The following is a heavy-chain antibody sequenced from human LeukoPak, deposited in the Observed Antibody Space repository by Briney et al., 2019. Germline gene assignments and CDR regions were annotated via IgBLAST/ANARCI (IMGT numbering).Heavy chain of an antibody. CDR1: GFTFSSFA. J-gene: IGHJ4*02. V-gene: IGHV3-30*04. CDR2: ISYDGSNK. CDR3: ARDRASGSPAGFDY. Sequence: GGSLRLSCAASGFTFSSFAMNWVRQAPGKGLEWVAVISYDGSNKYYADSVKGRFTISRDNSKNTLYLQMNSLRAEDTAVFYCARDRASGSPAGFDYWGQGTLVTVSS. D-gene: IGHD3-10*01.